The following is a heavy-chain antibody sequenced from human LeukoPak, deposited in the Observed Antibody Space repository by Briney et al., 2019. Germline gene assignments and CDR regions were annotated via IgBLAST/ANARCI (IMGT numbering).Heavy chain of an antibody. D-gene: IGHD6-6*01. CDR1: GFTFHDYA. V-gene: IGHV3-9*03. Sequence: GRSLRLSCAASGFTFHDYAMHWVRQAPGKGLEWVSGISWNGGSIDYADSVKGRFTLSRDNAKTSLYLQMNSLRPEDMALYYCAKGPTYSSSSLFDYWGQGILVAVSS. J-gene: IGHJ4*02. CDR2: ISWNGGSI. CDR3: AKGPTYSSSSLFDY.